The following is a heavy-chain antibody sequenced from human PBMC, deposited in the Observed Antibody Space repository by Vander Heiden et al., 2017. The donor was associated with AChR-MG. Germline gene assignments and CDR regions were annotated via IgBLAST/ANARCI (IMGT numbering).Heavy chain of an antibody. CDR1: GGSFSGYY. CDR3: ARGWLERRYYYYGMDV. CDR2: INHSGST. V-gene: IGHV4-34*01. Sequence: QVQLQQWGAGLLKPSETLSLTCAVHGGSFSGYYWSWIRQPPGKGLEWIGEINHSGSTNYNPSLKSRVTISVDTSKNQFSLKLSSVTAADTAVYYCARGWLERRYYYYGMDVWGQGTTVTVSS. D-gene: IGHD1-1*01. J-gene: IGHJ6*02.